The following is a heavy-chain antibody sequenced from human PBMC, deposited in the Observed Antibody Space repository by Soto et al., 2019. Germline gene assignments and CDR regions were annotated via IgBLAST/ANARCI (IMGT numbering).Heavy chain of an antibody. CDR2: ISGSGGST. D-gene: IGHD2-21*02. Sequence: EVQLLESGGGLVQPGGSLRLSCAASGFTFSSYAMSWVRQAPGKGLEWVSAISGSGGSTYYADSVKGRFTISRDNSKNTLYLQMNSLRAEDTAVYYCAKEGSAYCGVDCRVDYWGQGTLVTVSS. CDR1: GFTFSSYA. J-gene: IGHJ4*02. CDR3: AKEGSAYCGVDCRVDY. V-gene: IGHV3-23*01.